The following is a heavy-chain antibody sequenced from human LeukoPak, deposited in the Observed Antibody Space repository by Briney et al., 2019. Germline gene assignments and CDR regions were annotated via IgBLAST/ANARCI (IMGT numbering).Heavy chain of an antibody. CDR1: GYTFTGYY. Sequence: ASVKVSCKASGYTFTGYYMHWVRQAPGQGLEWMGWINPNSGGTNYAQKFQGRVTMTTDTSTSTAYMELRSLRFDDTAVYYCAREGIAARPYYYYYYMDVWGKGTTVTVSS. CDR2: INPNSGGT. J-gene: IGHJ6*03. CDR3: AREGIAARPYYYYYYMDV. V-gene: IGHV1-2*02. D-gene: IGHD6-6*01.